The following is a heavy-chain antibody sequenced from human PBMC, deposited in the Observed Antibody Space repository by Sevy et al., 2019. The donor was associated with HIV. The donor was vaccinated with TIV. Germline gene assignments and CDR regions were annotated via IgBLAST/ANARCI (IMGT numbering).Heavy chain of an antibody. D-gene: IGHD3-16*01. V-gene: IGHV3-30*03. CDR3: ASHRGGLVGYYFDH. Sequence: GGSLRLSCEVSGFALRTYGMQWVRQAPGKGLEWVALITDDGSNRYYAHSVKGRFTISRDDSKNTLYLQMDSLTAEDTAVYYCASHRGGLVGYYFDHWGQGTLVTVSS. CDR2: ITDDGSNR. CDR1: GFALRTYG. J-gene: IGHJ4*02.